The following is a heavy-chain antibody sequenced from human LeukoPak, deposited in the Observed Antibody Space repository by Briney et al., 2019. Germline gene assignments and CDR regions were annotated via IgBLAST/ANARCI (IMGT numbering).Heavy chain of an antibody. CDR1: GGSISSGSYY. V-gene: IGHV4-61*02. CDR2: IYTSGST. J-gene: IGHJ4*02. D-gene: IGHD4-23*01. CDR3: ARGTTYGGNPFDY. Sequence: SQTLSLTRTVSGGSISSGSYYWSWIRQPAGKGLEWIGRIYTSGSTNYNPSLKSRVTISVDTSKNQFSLKLSSVTAADTAVYYCARGTTYGGNPFDYWGQGTLVTVSS.